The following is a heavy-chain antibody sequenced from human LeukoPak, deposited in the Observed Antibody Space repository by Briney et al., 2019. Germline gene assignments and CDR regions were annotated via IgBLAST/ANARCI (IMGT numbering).Heavy chain of an antibody. CDR2: IIPILGIA. Sequence: GASVKVSCKASGGTFSSYAISWVRQAPGQGLEWMGRIIPILGIANYAQKFQGRVTITADKSTSTAYMELSSLRSEDTAVYYCARDQGYYYDSSGYRYAFDIWGQGTMVTVSS. CDR1: GGTFSSYA. V-gene: IGHV1-69*04. CDR3: ARDQGYYYDSSGYRYAFDI. J-gene: IGHJ3*02. D-gene: IGHD3-22*01.